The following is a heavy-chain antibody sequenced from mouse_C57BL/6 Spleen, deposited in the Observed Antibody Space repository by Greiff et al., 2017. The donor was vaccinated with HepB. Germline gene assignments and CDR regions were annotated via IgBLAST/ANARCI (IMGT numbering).Heavy chain of an antibody. V-gene: IGHV1-80*01. D-gene: IGHD1-1*01. Sequence: VKLMESGAELVKPGASVKISCKASGYAFSSYWMNWVKQRPGKGLEWIGQIYPGDGDTNYNGKFKGKATLTADKSSSTAYMQLSSLTSEDSAVYFCARPGSSLFDYWGQGTTLTVSS. CDR3: ARPGSSLFDY. J-gene: IGHJ2*01. CDR1: GYAFSSYW. CDR2: IYPGDGDT.